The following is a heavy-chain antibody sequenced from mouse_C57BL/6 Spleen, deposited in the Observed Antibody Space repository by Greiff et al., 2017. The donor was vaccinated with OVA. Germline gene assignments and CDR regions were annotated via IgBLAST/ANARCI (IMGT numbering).Heavy chain of an antibody. D-gene: IGHD1-1*02. CDR3: ARYDYSGLWYAMDD. Sequence: EVMLVESGGDLVKPGGSLKLSCAASGFTFSSYCMSWVRQTPDKRLEWVATISSGGSYTYYPDSVKGRVTISRDNAKNTLYLQMSSLKSEDTAMYYCARYDYSGLWYAMDDWGKGTSVTVA. V-gene: IGHV5-6*01. CDR1: GFTFSSYC. CDR2: ISSGGSYT. J-gene: IGHJ4*01.